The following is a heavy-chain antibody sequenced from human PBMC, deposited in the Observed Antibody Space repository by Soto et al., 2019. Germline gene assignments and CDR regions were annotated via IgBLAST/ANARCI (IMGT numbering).Heavy chain of an antibody. J-gene: IGHJ4*02. CDR2: ISAHNGNT. Sequence: QVHLVQSGAEVKKPGASVKVSCKGSGYTFTSYGITWVRQAPGQGLEWMGWISAHNGNTDYAQKLQGRVTVTRDTSTSTSYMELRCLSFDNTAVYYWARGRYGDYWGQGALVTFSS. CDR3: ARGRYGDY. V-gene: IGHV1-18*01. D-gene: IGHD1-1*01. CDR1: GYTFTSYG.